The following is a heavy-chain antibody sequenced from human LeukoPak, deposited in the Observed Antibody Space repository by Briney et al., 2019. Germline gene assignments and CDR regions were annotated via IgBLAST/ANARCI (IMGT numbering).Heavy chain of an antibody. D-gene: IGHD4-23*01. CDR3: GLSPQGWEPFDY. J-gene: IGHJ4*02. CDR2: TSDDSAKI. V-gene: IGHV3-23*01. CDR1: GFSFRTYA. Sequence: GGSLRLSCAASGFSFRTYAMSWVRQAPGKGLDWVSATSDDSAKIYYSASVKGRFTISRDNSKNTLYLQMNSLRAEDTAVYYCGLSPQGWEPFDYWGQGTLVTVSS.